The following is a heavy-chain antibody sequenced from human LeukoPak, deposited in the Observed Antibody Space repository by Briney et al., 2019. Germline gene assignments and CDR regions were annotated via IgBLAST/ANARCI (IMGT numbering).Heavy chain of an antibody. CDR2: INHSGST. V-gene: IGHV4-34*01. D-gene: IGHD6-19*01. CDR3: ARGLSSGWYSYFDY. CDR1: GGSFSGYY. Sequence: SETLSLTCAVYGGSFSGYYWSWLRQPPGKGLEWIGEINHSGSTNYNPSLTSRVTISVDTSKNQFSLKLSSVTAADTAVYYCARGLSSGWYSYFDYWGQGTLVTVSS. J-gene: IGHJ4*02.